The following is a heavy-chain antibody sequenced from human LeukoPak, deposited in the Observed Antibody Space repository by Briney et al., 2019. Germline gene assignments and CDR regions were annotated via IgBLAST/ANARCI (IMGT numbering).Heavy chain of an antibody. CDR2: ISYDGSNK. J-gene: IGHJ4*02. D-gene: IGHD1-26*01. CDR3: ARRYSNTWYYFDS. CDR1: EFTFSSYA. V-gene: IGHV3-30-3*01. Sequence: AGSLRLSCAASEFTFSSYAMHWVRQAPGKGLEWVAVISYDGSNKYYADSVKGRFTISRDNSKNTLYLQMDSLRAEDAAVYYCARRYSNTWYYFDSWGQGTLVTVSS.